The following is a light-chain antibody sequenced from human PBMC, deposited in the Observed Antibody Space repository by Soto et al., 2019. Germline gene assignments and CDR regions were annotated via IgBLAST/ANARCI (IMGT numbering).Light chain of an antibody. CDR3: QQTYIAPPWT. CDR1: HNIGNY. Sequence: DTQMTQSPSSLSASVGDRVTITCRASHNIGNYLTWYQQKPGKAPNLLIYAASTLHSGVPSRFSGSGSGTDFALTITSLEPEDFATYYCQQTYIAPPWTFGQGTKVDIK. J-gene: IGKJ1*01. V-gene: IGKV1-39*01. CDR2: AAS.